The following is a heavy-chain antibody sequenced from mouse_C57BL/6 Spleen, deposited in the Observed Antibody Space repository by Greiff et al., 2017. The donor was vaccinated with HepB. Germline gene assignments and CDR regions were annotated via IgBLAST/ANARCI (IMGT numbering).Heavy chain of an antibody. V-gene: IGHV5-4*01. Sequence: EVQLVESGGGLVKPGGSLKLSCAASGFTFSSYAMSWVRQTPEKRLECVATISDGGSYTYYPDNVKGRFTISRDNAKNNLYLQMSHLKSEDTAMYYCARAYDGYYVGYFDVWGTGTTVTVSS. J-gene: IGHJ1*03. CDR2: ISDGGSYT. CDR3: ARAYDGYYVGYFDV. D-gene: IGHD2-3*01. CDR1: GFTFSSYA.